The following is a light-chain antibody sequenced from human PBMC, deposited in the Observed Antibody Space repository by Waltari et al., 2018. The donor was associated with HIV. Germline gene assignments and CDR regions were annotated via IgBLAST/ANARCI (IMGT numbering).Light chain of an antibody. Sequence: DIVMTQSPLSLPVTPGASASISCRSSQSLLQSNGYNYLDWYLQKPGQSPQLLIYLGSNRASGVPDRFSGSGSGTDFTLKISRVEAEDVGVYYCMQALQTPLFGGGTKVEIK. CDR1: QSLLQSNGYNY. CDR2: LGS. CDR3: MQALQTPL. J-gene: IGKJ4*01. V-gene: IGKV2-28*01.